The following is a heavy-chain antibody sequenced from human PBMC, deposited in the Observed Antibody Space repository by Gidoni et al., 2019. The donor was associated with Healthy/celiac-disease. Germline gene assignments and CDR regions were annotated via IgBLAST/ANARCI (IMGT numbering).Heavy chain of an antibody. CDR2: IYYSGST. J-gene: IGHJ4*02. V-gene: IGHV4-59*08. CDR1: GGSISSYY. D-gene: IGHD6-13*01. Sequence: QVQLQESGPGLVKPSETLSLTCPVSGGSISSYYWSWIRQPPGKGLEWIGYIYYSGSTNYNPSLKSRVTISVDTSKNQFSLKLSSVTAADTAVDYCARHPYSSSWYGYWGQGTLVTVSS. CDR3: ARHPYSSSWYGY.